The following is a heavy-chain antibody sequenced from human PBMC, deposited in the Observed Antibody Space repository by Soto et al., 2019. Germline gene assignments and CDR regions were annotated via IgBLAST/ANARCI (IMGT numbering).Heavy chain of an antibody. CDR3: ARDVLPSDYEASRSSLFYYAMDG. CDR2: INPNSGGT. D-gene: IGHD3-16*01. Sequence: SVQVSCKASGYPFTGYYMHWVRQAPGQGLEWMGWINPNSGGTNYAQKFQGRVTMTRDTSISTAYMELSRLRSDDTAVYYCARDVLPSDYEASRSSLFYYAMDGCGQVPTITLAS. CDR1: GYPFTGYY. J-gene: IGHJ6*01. V-gene: IGHV1-2*02.